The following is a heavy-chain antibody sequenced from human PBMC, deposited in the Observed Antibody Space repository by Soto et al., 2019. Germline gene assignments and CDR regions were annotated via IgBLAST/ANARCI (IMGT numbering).Heavy chain of an antibody. D-gene: IGHD1-1*01. J-gene: IGHJ6*03. Sequence: EVQLLESGGGLVQPGGSLRLSCAASGFNFNIYAMTWVRQAPGKGLEWVSTISPGGDSTYFADSVKGRVTLSRDNSKNTLSLQMNSLRAEDTATYFCAKALGNPYYYYYMDVWGTGTTVTVSS. CDR1: GFNFNIYA. V-gene: IGHV3-23*01. CDR3: AKALGNPYYYYYMDV. CDR2: ISPGGDST.